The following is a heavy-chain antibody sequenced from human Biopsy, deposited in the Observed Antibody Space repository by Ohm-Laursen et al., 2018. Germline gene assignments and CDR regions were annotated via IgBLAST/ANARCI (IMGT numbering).Heavy chain of an antibody. J-gene: IGHJ5*02. V-gene: IGHV4-59*07. D-gene: IGHD3-3*01. CDR3: ARTPRDSFWSGSYKRGLWFDP. Sequence: SDTLSLTCRVSGGSIISYYWTWIRQPPGKGLEWIGHVYNGGITNYNPSLKSRVTISKDTSKNQFSLQVNSVTAADTAVYYCARTPRDSFWSGSYKRGLWFDPWGRGTLVIDSS. CDR2: VYNGGIT. CDR1: GGSIISYY.